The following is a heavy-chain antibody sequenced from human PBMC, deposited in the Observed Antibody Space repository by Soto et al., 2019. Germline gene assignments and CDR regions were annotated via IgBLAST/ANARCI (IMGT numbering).Heavy chain of an antibody. CDR3: ARDYGDARDP. V-gene: IGHV1-18*01. J-gene: IGHJ5*02. CDR2: ISGYNGNS. D-gene: IGHD4-17*01. CDR1: GYTFSNFG. Sequence: QVHLVQSGAEVKKPGASVKVSCKTSGYTFSNFGISWVRQAPGQGFEWLGWISGYNGNSKYAQKFQGRVTMTTDTSTSTCDLELRSLNSDDSAVYYCARDYGDARDPWGQGTLVTVSS.